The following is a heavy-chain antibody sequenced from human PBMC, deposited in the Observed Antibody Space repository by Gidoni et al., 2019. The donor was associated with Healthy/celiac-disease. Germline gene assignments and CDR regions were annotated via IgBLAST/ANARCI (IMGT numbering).Heavy chain of an antibody. CDR1: GGTFSRYA. CDR3: ARGASDYYDPYYFDY. CDR2: IFPIFGTA. V-gene: IGHV1-69*01. Sequence: QVQLVQSGAEVKKPGSSVKVSCTASGGTFSRYAISWVRQAPGQGLEWMGGIFPIFGTANYAQKFQGRVTITADESTSTAYMELSSLRSEDTAVYYCARGASDYYDPYYFDYWGQGTLVTVSS. J-gene: IGHJ4*02. D-gene: IGHD3-22*01.